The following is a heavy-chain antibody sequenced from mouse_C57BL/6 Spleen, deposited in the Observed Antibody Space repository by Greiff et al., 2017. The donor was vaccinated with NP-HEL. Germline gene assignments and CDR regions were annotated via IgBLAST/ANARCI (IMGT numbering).Heavy chain of an antibody. D-gene: IGHD2-3*01. CDR3: ASHDGYYAMDY. CDR1: GFTFSDYG. Sequence: EVHLVESGGGLVKPGGSLKLSCAASGFTFSDYGMHWVRQAPEKGLEWVAYISSGSSTIYYADTVKGRFTISRDNAKNTLFLQMTSLRSEDTAMYYYASHDGYYAMDYWGQGTSVTVSS. V-gene: IGHV5-17*01. CDR2: ISSGSSTI. J-gene: IGHJ4*01.